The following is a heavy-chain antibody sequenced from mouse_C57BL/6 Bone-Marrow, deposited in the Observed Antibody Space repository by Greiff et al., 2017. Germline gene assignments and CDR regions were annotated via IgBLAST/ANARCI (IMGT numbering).Heavy chain of an antibody. CDR3: ARGTFAY. V-gene: IGHV5-4*01. J-gene: IGHJ3*01. CDR2: ISDGGSYT. CDR1: GFTFSSYA. Sequence: EVQLVESGGGLVKPGGSLKLSCAASGFTFSSYAMSWVRQTPEKRLEWVATISDGGSYTYYPDNVKGRFTISRDNAKNNLYLQMSHLKSEETAMXYCARGTFAYWGQGTLVTVSA.